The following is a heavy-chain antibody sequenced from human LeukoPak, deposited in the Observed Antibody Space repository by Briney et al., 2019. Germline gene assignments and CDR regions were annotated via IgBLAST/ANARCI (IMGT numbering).Heavy chain of an antibody. Sequence: SVKVSCTSSGYTFTDYYMHWVRQAPGQGLGWMGWINPKSGNTDYAQKFQGRVTMTMDTSITTVYMELNRLRSDDTAVYYWAIDRSRVIDYWGQGTLVIVYS. V-gene: IGHV1-2*02. J-gene: IGHJ4*02. CDR1: GYTFTDYY. D-gene: IGHD3-16*02. CDR3: AIDRSRVIDY. CDR2: INPKSGNT.